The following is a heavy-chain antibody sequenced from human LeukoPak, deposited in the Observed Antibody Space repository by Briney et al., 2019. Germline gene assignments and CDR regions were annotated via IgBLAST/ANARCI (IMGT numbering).Heavy chain of an antibody. CDR3: ARDLLLDPLSTYSSSPRGLDY. CDR2: ISYDGSNK. J-gene: IGHJ4*02. CDR1: GFTFSSYA. D-gene: IGHD6-13*01. Sequence: PGRSLRLSCAASGFTFSSYAMHWVRQAPGKGLEWVAVISYDGSNKYYADSVKGRFTISRDNSKNTLYLQMNSLRAEDTAVYYCARDLLLDPLSTYSSSPRGLDYWGQGTLVTVSS. V-gene: IGHV3-30*04.